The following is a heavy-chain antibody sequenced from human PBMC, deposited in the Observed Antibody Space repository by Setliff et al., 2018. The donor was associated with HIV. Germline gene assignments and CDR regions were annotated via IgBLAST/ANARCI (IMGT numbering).Heavy chain of an antibody. V-gene: IGHV4-4*09. D-gene: IGHD6-6*01. J-gene: IGHJ6*02. Sequence: SETLSLTCTVSGGSITYYYWSWVRQPPGKGLEWIGYIYTSRSTNYNPSLKSRVTISADTSKNKFSLKLNSVIVADTAVYYCARHVKQPVERRIGSMDVWGQGTTVTSP. CDR2: IYTSRST. CDR3: ARHVKQPVERRIGSMDV. CDR1: GGSITYYY.